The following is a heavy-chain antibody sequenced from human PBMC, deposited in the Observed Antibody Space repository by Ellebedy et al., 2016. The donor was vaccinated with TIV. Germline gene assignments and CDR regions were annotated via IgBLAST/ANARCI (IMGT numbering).Heavy chain of an antibody. D-gene: IGHD1-26*01. J-gene: IGHJ4*02. CDR2: IKQDGSEK. CDR1: GFTFSSYW. CDR3: AIGGSYYYFDY. V-gene: IGHV3-7*03. Sequence: GGSLRLSCASSGFTFSSYWMNWVRQAPGKGLEWVANIKQDGSEKYYVESVKGRFTVARDNAKNSLYLQMNGLRAEDTAVYYCAIGGSYYYFDYWGQGALVTVSS.